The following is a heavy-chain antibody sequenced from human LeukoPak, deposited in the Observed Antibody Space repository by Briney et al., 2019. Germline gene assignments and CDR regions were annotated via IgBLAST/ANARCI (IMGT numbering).Heavy chain of an antibody. J-gene: IGHJ4*02. CDR3: ARSRPGSSPFDY. V-gene: IGHV4-4*07. CDR2: IYTSGST. CDR1: GGSISSYY. D-gene: IGHD1-26*01. Sequence: SETLSLTCTVSGGSISSYYWSWIRQPAGKGLEWIGRIYTSGSTNYNPSLKSRVTISVDTSKNQFSLKLSSVTAADTAVYHCARSRPGSSPFDYWGQGTLVTVSS.